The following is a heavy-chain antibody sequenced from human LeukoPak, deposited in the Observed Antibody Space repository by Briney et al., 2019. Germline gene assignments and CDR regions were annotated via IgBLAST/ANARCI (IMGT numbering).Heavy chain of an antibody. CDR2: FDPEDGET. D-gene: IGHD3-10*01. Sequence: ASVKVSCKVSGYTLTELSMHWVRQAPGKGLEWMGGFDPEDGETIYAQKFQGRVTITRNTSISTAYMELSSLRSEDTAVYYCARGRGRGIDAFDIWGQGTMVTVSS. CDR1: GYTLTELS. CDR3: ARGRGRGIDAFDI. V-gene: IGHV1-24*01. J-gene: IGHJ3*02.